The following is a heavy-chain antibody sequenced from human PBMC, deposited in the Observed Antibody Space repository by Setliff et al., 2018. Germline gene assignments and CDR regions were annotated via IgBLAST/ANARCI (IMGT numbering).Heavy chain of an antibody. Sequence: ASVKVSCKASGYTFTSYYMHWVRQAPGQGLEWMGIINPSGGSTNYAQKSQGRVTMTRDTSTSTVYMELSSLRSEDTALYYCARRMWELRSDAFDIWGQGTMVTVSS. V-gene: IGHV1-46*01. J-gene: IGHJ3*02. D-gene: IGHD1-26*01. CDR1: GYTFTSYY. CDR2: INPSGGST. CDR3: ARRMWELRSDAFDI.